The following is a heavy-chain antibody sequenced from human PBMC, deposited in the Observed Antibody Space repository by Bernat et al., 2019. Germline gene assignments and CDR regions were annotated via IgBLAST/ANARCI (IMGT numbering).Heavy chain of an antibody. J-gene: IGHJ6*03. V-gene: IGHV3-74*01. CDR1: GFTFSSYW. Sequence: EVQLVESGGGLVQPGGSLRLSCAASGFTFSSYWMHWVRQAPGKGLVWLSRINSDGSVTAYADSVKGRFTISRDNAKNTLYLQMNSLRAEHTAVYYCAKDGQLTPYFYYYMDVWGRGTTVTVSS. CDR2: INSDGSVT. CDR3: AKDGQLTPYFYYYMDV. D-gene: IGHD3-10*01.